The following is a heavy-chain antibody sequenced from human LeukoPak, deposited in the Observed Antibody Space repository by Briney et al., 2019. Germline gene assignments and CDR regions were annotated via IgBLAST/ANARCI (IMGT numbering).Heavy chain of an antibody. D-gene: IGHD6-19*01. CDR1: GYTFNKYG. CDR2: ISAYNGDT. J-gene: IGHJ4*02. Sequence: ASLKVSCKASGYTFNKYGISWVRQAPGQGLEWMGWISAYNGDTNYAQQFQGRVTMTTDTSTSTAYMEVRSLISDDTAVYYCARDPSSSSGWRAFFDYWGQGTLVTVSS. V-gene: IGHV1-18*01. CDR3: ARDPSSSSGWRAFFDY.